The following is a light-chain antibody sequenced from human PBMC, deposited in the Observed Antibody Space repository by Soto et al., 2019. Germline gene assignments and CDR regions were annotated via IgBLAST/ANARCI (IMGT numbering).Light chain of an antibody. CDR1: QSINSNY. CDR3: QQYGTSPWT. CDR2: GAS. Sequence: EIVLTQSPDTLSLSPGERVTLSCKTSQSINSNYLAWYQQKPGQAPRLLIYGASYRATGIPGRFSGSGTGTAFTLTISRLEPEDFAVFYCQQYGTSPWTFGQGTKVEIK. J-gene: IGKJ1*01. V-gene: IGKV3-20*01.